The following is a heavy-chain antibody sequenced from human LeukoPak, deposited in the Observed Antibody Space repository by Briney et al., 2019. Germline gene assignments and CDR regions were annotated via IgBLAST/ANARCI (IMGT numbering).Heavy chain of an antibody. CDR3: ARGGVGDAFDI. Sequence: GGSLRLSCAAPGFTFSSYAMHWVRQAPGKGLEWVAVISYDGSNRYYADSVKGRFTISRDNSKNTLYLQMNSLRAEDTAVYYCARGGVGDAFDIWGQGTMVTVSS. CDR1: GFTFSSYA. J-gene: IGHJ3*02. D-gene: IGHD1-26*01. V-gene: IGHV3-30-3*01. CDR2: ISYDGSNR.